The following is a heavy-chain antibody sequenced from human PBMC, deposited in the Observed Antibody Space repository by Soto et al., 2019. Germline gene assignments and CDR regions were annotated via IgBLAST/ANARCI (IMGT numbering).Heavy chain of an antibody. D-gene: IGHD2-21*02. Sequence: GGSLRLSCVASGFPFSNFGLNWVRQSPGKGLEWVSSISISDKYIYYADSVKGRFTISRDNAKNSLSLQMNSLRADDTAVYYCARVFCRGDCHSPLDYWGQGTLVTVSS. CDR2: ISISDKYI. CDR1: GFPFSNFG. CDR3: ARVFCRGDCHSPLDY. V-gene: IGHV3-21*01. J-gene: IGHJ4*02.